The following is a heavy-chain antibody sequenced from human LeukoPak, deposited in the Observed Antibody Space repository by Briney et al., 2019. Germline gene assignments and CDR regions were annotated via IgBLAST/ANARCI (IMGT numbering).Heavy chain of an antibody. CDR3: AKTGEQKGGKYGFWSGYYTAMGYYYYYMDV. Sequence: PGGSLRLSCAASGFAFSSYAMSWVRQAPGKGLEWVSSISGSGGSTYYADSVKGRFTISRDNSKNTLYVQMDSLRAEDTAVYYCAKTGEQKGGKYGFWSGYYTAMGYYYYYMDVWGKGTTVTVSS. J-gene: IGHJ6*03. CDR2: ISGSGGST. CDR1: GFAFSSYA. V-gene: IGHV3-23*01. D-gene: IGHD3-3*01.